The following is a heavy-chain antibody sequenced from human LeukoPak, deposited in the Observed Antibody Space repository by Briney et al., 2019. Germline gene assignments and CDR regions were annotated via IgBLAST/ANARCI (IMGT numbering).Heavy chain of an antibody. CDR3: ARDAKTTVTTAGY. J-gene: IGHJ4*02. D-gene: IGHD4-17*01. CDR2: ISPNTGGT. CDR1: GYTFTDYD. V-gene: IGHV1-2*02. Sequence: ASVKVSCKASGYTFTDYDMHWVRQAPGQGLEWMGWISPNTGGTNYAQKFEGRVTMTRDTSIRTAYMELSRLTSDDTAVYYCARDAKTTVTTAGYWGQGTLVTVSS.